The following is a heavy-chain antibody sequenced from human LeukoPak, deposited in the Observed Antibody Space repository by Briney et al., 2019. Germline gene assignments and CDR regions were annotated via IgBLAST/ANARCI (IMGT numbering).Heavy chain of an antibody. J-gene: IGHJ6*03. CDR2: ISSSSSYI. V-gene: IGHV3-21*01. Sequence: GGTLRLSCVASGFTFSTYGMSWVRQAPGKGLEWVSSISSSSSYIYYADSVKGRFTISRDNAKNSLYLQMNSLRAEDTAVYYCARDLGAAAGHYMDVWGKGTTVTISS. CDR1: GFTFSTYG. D-gene: IGHD6-13*01. CDR3: ARDLGAAAGHYMDV.